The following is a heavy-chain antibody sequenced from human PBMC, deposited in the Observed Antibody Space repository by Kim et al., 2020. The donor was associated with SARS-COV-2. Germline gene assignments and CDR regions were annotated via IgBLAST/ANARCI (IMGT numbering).Heavy chain of an antibody. CDR2: SCI. Sequence: SCIYSANSVKGRFAISRDNAKTSLYLQMNSVRAEETAVYYCARVVSCPDYWGQGTLVTVSS. CDR3: ARVVSCPDY. D-gene: IGHD2-2*01. J-gene: IGHJ4*02. V-gene: IGHV3-21*01.